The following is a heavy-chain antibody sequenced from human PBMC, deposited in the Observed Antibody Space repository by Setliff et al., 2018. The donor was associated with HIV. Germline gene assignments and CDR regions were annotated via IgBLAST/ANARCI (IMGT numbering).Heavy chain of an antibody. J-gene: IGHJ4*02. CDR2: VYHAGST. D-gene: IGHD2-2*01. CDR1: GYSISSRYY. CDR3: ASSPAWRSDFGLHTFDY. Sequence: LSLTCTVSGYSISSRYYWGWIRQPPGKGLEWIGSVYHAGSTYYNPSLKSRVTMSADTSKNQFSLKLSSVTAADTAVYYCASSPAWRSDFGLHTFDYWGQGTLVTVSS. V-gene: IGHV4-38-2*02.